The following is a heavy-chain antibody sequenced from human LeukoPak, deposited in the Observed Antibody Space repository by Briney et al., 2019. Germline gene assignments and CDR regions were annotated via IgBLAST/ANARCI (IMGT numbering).Heavy chain of an antibody. CDR2: IYYSGST. CDR1: GGSISSGGYS. Sequence: SETLSLTCAVSGGSISSGGYSWSWIRQPPGKGLEYIGYIYYSGSTYYNPSLKSRVTISGDTSKNQFSLKLSSLTAADTAVYYCARGVDGSYGPQTDYWGQGTLVTVSS. CDR3: ARGVDGSYGPQTDY. D-gene: IGHD3-16*01. V-gene: IGHV4-30-4*07. J-gene: IGHJ4*02.